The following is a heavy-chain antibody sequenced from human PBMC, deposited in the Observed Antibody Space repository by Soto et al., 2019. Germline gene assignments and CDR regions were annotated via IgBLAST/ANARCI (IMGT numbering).Heavy chain of an antibody. D-gene: IGHD3-3*01. Sequence: PWGSLRLSCAASGFNLSGHDMHWVRQVKGKGLEWVSALGVAGNTFESASGKGRFTISRENAKNSMYLQMKSLRAGDTAVYFCARGADFWSGSRYYHYAYDLDVWGQGTTVTVSS. CDR1: GFNLSGHD. CDR3: ARGADFWSGSRYYHYAYDLDV. J-gene: IGHJ6*02. CDR2: LGVAGNT. V-gene: IGHV3-13*01.